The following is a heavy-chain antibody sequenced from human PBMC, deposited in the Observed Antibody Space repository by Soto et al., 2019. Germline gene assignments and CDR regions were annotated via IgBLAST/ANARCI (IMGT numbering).Heavy chain of an antibody. D-gene: IGHD4-4*01. CDR2: IYYSGTT. V-gene: IGHV4-59*01. Sequence: SYTLSLTCTVSGGSTSHYYGSWIRQPPGKGLEWIGYIYYSGTTNYNPSLKSRVTISVDTSKNQFSLNLSSVTAADTAVYYCARDRDGRMTTNPYYYNGMDPWGPGPTVTVS. CDR3: ARDRDGRMTTNPYYYNGMDP. J-gene: IGHJ6*02. CDR1: GGSTSHYY.